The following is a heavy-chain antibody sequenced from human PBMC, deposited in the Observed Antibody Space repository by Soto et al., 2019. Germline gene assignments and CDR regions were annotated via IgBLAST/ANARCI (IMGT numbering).Heavy chain of an antibody. Sequence: QVQLQESGPGLVKPSQTLSLTCTVSGGSISSGGYYWSWIRQHPGKGLEWIGYIYYSGSTYYNPSLKRRVTISVDTSKNQFSLKLSSVTAADTAVYYCARADSSGYYSPDAFDIWGQGTMVTVSS. V-gene: IGHV4-31*03. CDR1: GGSISSGGYY. CDR2: IYYSGST. D-gene: IGHD3-22*01. CDR3: ARADSSGYYSPDAFDI. J-gene: IGHJ3*02.